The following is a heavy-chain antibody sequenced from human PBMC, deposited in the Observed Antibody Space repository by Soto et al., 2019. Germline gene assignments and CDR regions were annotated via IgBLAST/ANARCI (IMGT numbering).Heavy chain of an antibody. CDR1: GYTFTGYA. CDR3: ARAVAVPADFDY. V-gene: IGHV1-3*05. CDR2: INAGNGNT. J-gene: IGHJ4*02. Sequence: QVQHVQSGAEEKKPGASVKVSCKASGYTFTGYAIHWVRQAPGQRLEWMGWINAGNGNTKYSQKFQGRVTITRDTSASKAYMELSSLRSEDTAVYSCARAVAVPADFDYWGQGTLVTVSS. D-gene: IGHD6-19*01.